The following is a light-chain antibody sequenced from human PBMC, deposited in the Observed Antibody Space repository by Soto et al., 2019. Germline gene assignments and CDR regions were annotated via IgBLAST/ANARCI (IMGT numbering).Light chain of an antibody. CDR3: QQYGTSPPWT. CDR1: QTIRSNY. J-gene: IGKJ1*01. V-gene: IGKV3-20*01. Sequence: EIVLTQSPGTLSLSPGERATLSCRASQTIRSNYLAWYQQKPGQAPRLLISGASSRATGIPDRFSGSGSATDFTLTISRLQPEDFAVYYCQQYGTSPPWTFGQGTKVEIK. CDR2: GAS.